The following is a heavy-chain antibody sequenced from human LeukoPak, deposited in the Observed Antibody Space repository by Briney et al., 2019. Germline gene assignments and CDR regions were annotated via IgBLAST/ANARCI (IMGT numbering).Heavy chain of an antibody. CDR1: GYIFTSYG. Sequence: ASVKVSCKASGYIFTSYGITWVRQAPGQGLEWMGRINPNSGGTNYAQKFQGRVTMTRDTSISTAYMELSRLRSDDTAVYYCARELPTPGIAAAGADYWGQGTLVTVSS. V-gene: IGHV1-2*06. J-gene: IGHJ4*02. CDR2: INPNSGGT. D-gene: IGHD6-13*01. CDR3: ARELPTPGIAAAGADY.